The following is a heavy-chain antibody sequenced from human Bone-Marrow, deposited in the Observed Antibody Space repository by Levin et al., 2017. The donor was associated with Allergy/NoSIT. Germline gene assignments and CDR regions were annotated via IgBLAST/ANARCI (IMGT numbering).Heavy chain of an antibody. CDR2: ISSNGGST. CDR1: GFTFSSYA. Sequence: GGSLRLSCAASGFTFSSYAMHWVRQAPGKGLEYVSAISSNGGSTYYANSVKGRFTISRDNSKNTLYLQMGSLRAEDMAVYYCARDDQGVLWFGELFPRGLDYWGQGTLVTVSS. D-gene: IGHD3-10*01. V-gene: IGHV3-64*01. J-gene: IGHJ4*02. CDR3: ARDDQGVLWFGELFPRGLDY.